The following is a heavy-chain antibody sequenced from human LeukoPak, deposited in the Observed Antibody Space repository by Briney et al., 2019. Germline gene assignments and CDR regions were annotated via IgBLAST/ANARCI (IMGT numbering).Heavy chain of an antibody. D-gene: IGHD1-26*01. CDR1: GFTFSSYA. J-gene: IGHJ4*02. CDR2: ISSSSSYI. CDR3: ARDLSVGAKPDLGFDY. V-gene: IGHV3-21*01. Sequence: GGSLRLSCAASGFTFSSYAMSWVRQAPGKGLEWVSSISSSSSYIYYADSVKGRFTISRDNAKNSLYLQMNSLRAEDTAVYYCARDLSVGAKPDLGFDYWGQGTLVTVSS.